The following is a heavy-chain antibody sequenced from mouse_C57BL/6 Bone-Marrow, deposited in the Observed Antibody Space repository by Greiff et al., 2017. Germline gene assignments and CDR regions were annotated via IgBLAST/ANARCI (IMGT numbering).Heavy chain of an antibody. CDR3: ARGDTIIKDYFDY. J-gene: IGHJ2*01. Sequence: QVQLQQPGAELVMPGASVKLSCKASGYTFTSYWMHWVKQRPGQGLEWIGEIDPSDSYTNYNQKFKGESTLTVDKSSSTAYMQLSSLTSEDSAVYYCARGDTIIKDYFDYWGQGTTLTVSA. V-gene: IGHV1-69*01. CDR2: IDPSDSYT. D-gene: IGHD2-4*01. CDR1: GYTFTSYW.